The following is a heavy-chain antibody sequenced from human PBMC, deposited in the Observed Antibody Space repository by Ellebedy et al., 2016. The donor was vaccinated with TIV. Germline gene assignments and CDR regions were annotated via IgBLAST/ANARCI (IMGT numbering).Heavy chain of an antibody. Sequence: ESLKISCAASGFPFSSYWMSWVRQAPGKGLEWVANIKQDGSEKYYVDSVKGRFTISRDNAKNSLYLQMNSLRAEDTAVYYCARDFDCSSATCYDGGFDYWGQGTLVTVSS. V-gene: IGHV3-7*01. CDR3: ARDFDCSSATCYDGGFDY. J-gene: IGHJ4*02. CDR1: GFPFSSYW. CDR2: IKQDGSEK. D-gene: IGHD2-2*01.